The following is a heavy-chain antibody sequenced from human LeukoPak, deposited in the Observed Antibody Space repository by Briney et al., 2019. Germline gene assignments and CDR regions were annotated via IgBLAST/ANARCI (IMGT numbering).Heavy chain of an antibody. CDR1: GFTLSSYE. V-gene: IGHV3-48*03. J-gene: IGHJ4*02. CDR2: ISSSGSTI. CDR3: ARVPYNWNDPDY. Sequence: GGSLRLSCAASGFTLSSYEMNWVRQAPGKGLEWVSYISSSGSTINYADSVKGRFTISRDNAKNSLYLQMNSLRAEDTAVYYGARVPYNWNDPDYWGQGTLVTVSS. D-gene: IGHD1-1*01.